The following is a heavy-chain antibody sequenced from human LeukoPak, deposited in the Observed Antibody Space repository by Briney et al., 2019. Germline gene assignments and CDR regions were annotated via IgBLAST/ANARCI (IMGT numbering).Heavy chain of an antibody. Sequence: GGSLRLSCAASGFTFSSYAMHWVRQAPGKGLEYVSAISSNGGSTYYANSVKGRFTISRGNSKNTLYLQMGSLRAEDMAVYYCARPMYSSSWYGAFDIWGQGTMVTVSS. V-gene: IGHV3-64*01. CDR3: ARPMYSSSWYGAFDI. CDR2: ISSNGGST. D-gene: IGHD6-13*01. CDR1: GFTFSSYA. J-gene: IGHJ3*02.